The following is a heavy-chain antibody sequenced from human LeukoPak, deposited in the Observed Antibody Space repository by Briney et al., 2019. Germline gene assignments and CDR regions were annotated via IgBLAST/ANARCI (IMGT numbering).Heavy chain of an antibody. D-gene: IGHD1-14*01. Sequence: PSETLSLTCAVYGGSFSGYYWSWIRQPPGKGLEWIGSIYYSGTTFYSPSLKSRLTISLDTSKNQFFLILSSMTVADTAVYYCARGKVPDPWGQGTLVTVSS. CDR3: ARGKVPDP. J-gene: IGHJ5*02. CDR2: IYYSGTT. CDR1: GGSFSGYY. V-gene: IGHV4-30-4*08.